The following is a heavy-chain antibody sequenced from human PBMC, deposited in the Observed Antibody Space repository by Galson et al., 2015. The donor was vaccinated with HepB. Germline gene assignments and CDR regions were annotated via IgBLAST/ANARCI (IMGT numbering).Heavy chain of an antibody. CDR3: ARGDNPDYGDYASAYYYMDV. CDR1: GGSFSGYY. CDR2: INHSGST. D-gene: IGHD4-17*01. J-gene: IGHJ6*03. V-gene: IGHV4-34*01. Sequence: ETLSLTCAVYGGSFSGYYWSWIRQPPGKGPEWIGEINHSGSTNYNPSLKSRVTISVDTSKNQFSLKLSSVTAADTAVYYCARGDNPDYGDYASAYYYMDVWGKGTTVTVSS.